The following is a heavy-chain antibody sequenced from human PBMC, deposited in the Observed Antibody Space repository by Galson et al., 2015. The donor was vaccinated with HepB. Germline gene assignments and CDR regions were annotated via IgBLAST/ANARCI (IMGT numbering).Heavy chain of an antibody. V-gene: IGHV1-24*01. Sequence: SVKVSCKVSGYTLTELSMHWVRQAPGKGLEWMGGFDPEDGETIYAQKFQGRVTMTEDTSTDTAYMELSSLRSEDTAVYYCATDGIGFGVIHYYYGMDVWGQGTTVTVSS. CDR2: FDPEDGET. CDR1: GYTLTELS. CDR3: ATDGIGFGVIHYYYGMDV. J-gene: IGHJ6*02. D-gene: IGHD3-3*01.